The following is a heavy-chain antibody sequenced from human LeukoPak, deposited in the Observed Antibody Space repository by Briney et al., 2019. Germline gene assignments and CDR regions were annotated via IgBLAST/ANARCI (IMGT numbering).Heavy chain of an antibody. CDR1: GYTFTTYD. Sequence: ASVKVSCKASGYTFTTYDMTWVRQATGQGLEWMGWMNPGSGGTAYAQKFQGRVTMTRDTSISTAYMELNSLGSEDTAIYYCARGLGDYNTDWFPVSGYWGQGTRVTVSS. V-gene: IGHV1-8*01. CDR2: MNPGSGGT. J-gene: IGHJ4*02. CDR3: ARGLGDYNTDWFPVSGY. D-gene: IGHD3-9*01.